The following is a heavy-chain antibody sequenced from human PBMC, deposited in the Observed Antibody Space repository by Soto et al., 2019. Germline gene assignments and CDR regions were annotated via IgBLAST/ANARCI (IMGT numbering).Heavy chain of an antibody. J-gene: IGHJ4*02. CDR3: AKSVGYCSSTSCPRGFYDY. CDR1: GFTFSSYA. V-gene: IGHV3-23*01. CDR2: ISGSGGST. Sequence: VQLLESGGGLVQPGGSLRLSCAASGFTFSSYAMSWVRQAPGKGLEWVSAISGSGGSTYHADSVKGRFTISRDNSKNTLYLQMNSLRAEDTAVYYCAKSVGYCSSTSCPRGFYDYWGQGTLVTVSS. D-gene: IGHD2-2*01.